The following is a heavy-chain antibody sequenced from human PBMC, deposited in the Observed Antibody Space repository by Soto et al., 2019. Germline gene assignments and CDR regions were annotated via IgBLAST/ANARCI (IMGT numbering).Heavy chain of an antibody. CDR2: IYYSGST. Sequence: ETLSLTCAVSGGSISSGGYSWSWIRQPPGKGLEWIGSIYYSGSTYYNPSLESRVTISVDTSKNQFSLKLSSVTAADTAVYYCASYYYDSSGYYYVPGGYWGQGTLVTVSS. CDR1: GGSISSGGYS. V-gene: IGHV4-39*01. D-gene: IGHD3-22*01. CDR3: ASYYYDSSGYYYVPGGY. J-gene: IGHJ4*02.